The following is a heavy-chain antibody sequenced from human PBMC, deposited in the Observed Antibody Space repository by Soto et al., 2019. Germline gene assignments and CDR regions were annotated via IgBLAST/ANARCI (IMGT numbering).Heavy chain of an antibody. J-gene: IGHJ4*02. V-gene: IGHV4-31*03. CDR2: TYNSGST. CDR3: ARVRLEPQTYYFDY. D-gene: IGHD1-1*01. CDR1: GGSISSGGYY. Sequence: PSETLSLTCTASGGSISSGGYYWSWIRQHPGKGLEWIGYTYNSGSTYYNPSLKSRVTISVDTSKNQFSLKLSSVTAADTAVYYCARVRLEPQTYYFDYWGQGTLVTVSS.